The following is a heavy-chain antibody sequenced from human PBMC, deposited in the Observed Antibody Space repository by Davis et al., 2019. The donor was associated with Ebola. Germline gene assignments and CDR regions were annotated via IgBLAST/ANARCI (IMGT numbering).Heavy chain of an antibody. CDR3: ARGTMVRGVNLAY. J-gene: IGHJ4*02. CDR2: INYSGST. D-gene: IGHD3-10*01. Sequence: MPSETLSLTCAVYGGSFSGYYWRWIRQPPGKGLEWIGEINYSGSTNYNPSLKSRVTISVDTSKNQFSLKLSSVTAADTAVYYCARGTMVRGVNLAYWGQGTLVTVSS. V-gene: IGHV4-34*01. CDR1: GGSFSGYY.